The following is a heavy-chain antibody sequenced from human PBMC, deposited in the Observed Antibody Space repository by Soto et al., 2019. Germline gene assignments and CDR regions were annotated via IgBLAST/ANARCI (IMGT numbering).Heavy chain of an antibody. V-gene: IGHV3-23*01. CDR2: ISGSGGST. CDR1: GFTFSSYA. J-gene: IGHJ4*02. Sequence: EVQLLESGGGLVQPGGSLRLSCAASGFTFSSYAMSWVRQAPGKGLEWVSAISGSGGSTYYADSVKGRFTISRDNSKNTLYLQMNSLRAEDTAVYYCAKDLASSHVVPAASDYWGQGTLVTVSS. D-gene: IGHD2-2*01. CDR3: AKDLASSHVVPAASDY.